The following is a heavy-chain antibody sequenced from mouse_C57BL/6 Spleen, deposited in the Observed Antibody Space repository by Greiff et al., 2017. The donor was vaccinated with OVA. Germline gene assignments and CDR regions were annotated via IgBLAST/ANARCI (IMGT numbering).Heavy chain of an antibody. V-gene: IGHV1-9*01. Sequence: VQRVESGAELMQPGASVKLSCKATGYTFPGYWIEWVKQRPGHGLEWIGEILPGSGSTNYNEKVKGKATFTADTSSNTAYLQLSSLTTEDSAIYDCATAYYQRVDYWGQGTTLTVSS. CDR1: GYTFPGYW. J-gene: IGHJ2*01. CDR2: ILPGSGST. CDR3: ATAYYQRVDY. D-gene: IGHD2-10*01.